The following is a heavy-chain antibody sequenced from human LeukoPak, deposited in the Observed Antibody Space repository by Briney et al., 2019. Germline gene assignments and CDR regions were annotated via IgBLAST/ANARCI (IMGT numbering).Heavy chain of an antibody. CDR2: MYHGGST. CDR1: GGSICSGGYS. J-gene: IGHJ5*02. CDR3: ASTNDFGDYMGA. Sequence: SQTLSLTCAVSGGSICSGGYSWSWIRQPPGKGLEWIGYMYHGGSTYYNPSLEGRVTISVDRSKNQLSLRVSSVTATDTAVYYCASTNDFGDYMGAWGQGILVTVSS. D-gene: IGHD4-17*01. V-gene: IGHV4-30-2*01.